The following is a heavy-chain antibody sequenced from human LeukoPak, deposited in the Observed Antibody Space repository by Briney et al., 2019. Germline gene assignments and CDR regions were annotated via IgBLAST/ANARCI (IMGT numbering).Heavy chain of an antibody. Sequence: ASVKVSCKASGYTFTSYDINWVRQAPGQGLEWMGWISAYNGNTNYAQKLQGRVTMTTDTSTSTAYMELRTLRSDDTAVYYCARGRRLEPSEYWGQGTLVTVSS. V-gene: IGHV1-18*01. J-gene: IGHJ4*02. CDR3: ARGRRLEPSEY. D-gene: IGHD1-1*01. CDR2: ISAYNGNT. CDR1: GYTFTSYD.